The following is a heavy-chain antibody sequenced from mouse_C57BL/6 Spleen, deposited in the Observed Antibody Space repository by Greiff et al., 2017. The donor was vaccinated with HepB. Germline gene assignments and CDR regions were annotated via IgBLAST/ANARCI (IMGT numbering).Heavy chain of an antibody. Sequence: EVKLVESGGGLVKPGGSLKLSCAASGFTFSDYGMHWVRQAPEKWLEWVAYIRSGSSTIYYADTVKGRFTISRDNAKNTLFLQMTSLRSEDTAMYYCARGGLIYYDYDGGYFDVWGTGTTVTVSS. CDR3: ARGGLIYYDYDGGYFDV. D-gene: IGHD2-4*01. CDR2: IRSGSSTI. J-gene: IGHJ1*03. CDR1: GFTFSDYG. V-gene: IGHV5-17*01.